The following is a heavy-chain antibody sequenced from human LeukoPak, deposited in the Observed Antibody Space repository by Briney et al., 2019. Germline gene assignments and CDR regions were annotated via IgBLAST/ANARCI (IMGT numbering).Heavy chain of an antibody. V-gene: IGHV1-8*01. CDR3: ARGIQLWFGELSF. CDR2: MNPNSGNT. D-gene: IGHD3-10*01. CDR1: GYTFTSYD. J-gene: IGHJ4*02. Sequence: VASVKVSCKASGYTFTSYDINWVRQATGQGLEWMGWMNPNSGNTGYAQKFQGRVTMTRNTSISTAYMELSSLRSEDTAVYYCARGIQLWFGELSFWGQGTLVTVSS.